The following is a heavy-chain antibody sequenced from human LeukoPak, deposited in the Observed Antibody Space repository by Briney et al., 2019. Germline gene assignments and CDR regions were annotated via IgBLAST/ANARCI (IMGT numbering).Heavy chain of an antibody. CDR3: AKDRIVVVTATQNYYGMDV. CDR2: ISYDGSNK. V-gene: IGHV3-30*18. J-gene: IGHJ6*02. Sequence: PGGSLRLSCAASGFTFSSYGMHWVRQAPGKGLEWVAVISYDGSNKYYADSVKGRFTISRDNSKNTLYLQMNSLRAEDTAVYYCAKDRIVVVTATQNYYGMDVWGQGTTVTVPS. D-gene: IGHD2-21*02. CDR1: GFTFSSYG.